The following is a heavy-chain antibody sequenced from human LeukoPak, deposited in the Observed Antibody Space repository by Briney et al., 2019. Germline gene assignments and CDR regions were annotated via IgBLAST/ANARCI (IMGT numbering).Heavy chain of an antibody. CDR2: INPNSCGT. CDR1: GYTFTGYY. CDR3: AREDRITSGDSGYDYLFDD. Sequence: GASVTVSCKASGYTFTGYYMHWVRQAPRQGLDWMGWINPNSCGTNYAQQSQGWVTMTRDTSISTAYMELSRLRSDDTAVYYCAREDRITSGDSGYDYLFDDWGKGTLVTVSS. V-gene: IGHV1-2*04. D-gene: IGHD5-12*01. J-gene: IGHJ4*02.